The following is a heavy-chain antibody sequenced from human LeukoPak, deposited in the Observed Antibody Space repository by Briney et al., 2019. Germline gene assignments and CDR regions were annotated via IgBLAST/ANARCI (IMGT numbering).Heavy chain of an antibody. CDR1: GYTFTRFD. J-gene: IGHJ3*02. CDR3: ARESRRRFGELFFGGPGKDAFDI. V-gene: IGHV1-8*01. Sequence: ASVKVSCRTSGYTFTRFDINWVRQATGQGPEWMGWMNPNSGNTGYAQKFKGRVIMTRNTSTSTAYMELNSLRFEDTAVYYCARESRRRFGELFFGGPGKDAFDIWGQGTMVTVSS. CDR2: MNPNSGNT. D-gene: IGHD3-10*01.